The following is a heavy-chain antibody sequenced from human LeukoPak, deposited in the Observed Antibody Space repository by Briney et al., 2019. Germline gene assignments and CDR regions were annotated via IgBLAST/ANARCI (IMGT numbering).Heavy chain of an antibody. Sequence: SETLSLTCTVSGGSISSYYWSWIRQPPGKGLEWIGYIYYSGSTKYDPSLKSRVTISVDTSKNQFSLKLSSVTAADTAVCYCARAGGSYLGWFDPWGQGTLVTVSS. CDR1: GGSISSYY. V-gene: IGHV4-59*01. D-gene: IGHD1-26*01. CDR3: ARAGGSYLGWFDP. J-gene: IGHJ5*02. CDR2: IYYSGST.